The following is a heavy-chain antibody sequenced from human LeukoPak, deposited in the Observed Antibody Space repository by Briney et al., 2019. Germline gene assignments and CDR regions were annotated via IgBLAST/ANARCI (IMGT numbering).Heavy chain of an antibody. CDR3: AKVASTTRRHDAFDI. Sequence: ASVKVSCKASRYTLTDYYIDWVRQAPGQGLEWMGWITPSSGGTIYAQKFQGRVTMTRDMSISTAYMELSRLRSDDTAVYYCAKVASTTRRHDAFDIWGQGTLVTVSS. D-gene: IGHD1-1*01. V-gene: IGHV1-2*02. J-gene: IGHJ3*02. CDR2: ITPSSGGT. CDR1: RYTLTDYY.